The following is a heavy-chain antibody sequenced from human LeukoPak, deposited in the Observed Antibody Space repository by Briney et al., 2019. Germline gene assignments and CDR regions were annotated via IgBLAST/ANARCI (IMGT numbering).Heavy chain of an antibody. D-gene: IGHD6-13*01. CDR1: GYSFASYW. V-gene: IGHV5-10-1*01. CDR3: ARHHSSIWAPFDY. CDR2: INPSDSYT. J-gene: IGHJ4*02. Sequence: GESLRISCKGSGYSFASYWISWVRQMPGKGLEWMGKINPSDSYTNYSPSFQGHVTISADRSISTAYLQWSSLKASDTAMYYCARHHSSIWAPFDYWGQGTLVTVSS.